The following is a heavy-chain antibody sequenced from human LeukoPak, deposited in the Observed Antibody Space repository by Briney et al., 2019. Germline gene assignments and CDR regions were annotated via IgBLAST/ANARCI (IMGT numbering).Heavy chain of an antibody. D-gene: IGHD1-26*01. CDR1: GGTFSSYA. CDR2: IIPIFGIA. J-gene: IGHJ3*02. CDR3: ARAYSGSYDLDAFDI. V-gene: IGHV1-69*05. Sequence: GSSVKVSCKASGGTFSSYAISWVRQAPGQGSEWMGRIIPIFGIANYAQKFQGRVTITTDESTSTAYMELSSLRSEDTAVYYCARAYSGSYDLDAFDIWGQGTMVTVSS.